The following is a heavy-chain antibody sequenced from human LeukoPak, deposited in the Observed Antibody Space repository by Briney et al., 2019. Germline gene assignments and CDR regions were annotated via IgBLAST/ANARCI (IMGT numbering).Heavy chain of an antibody. CDR1: GYTFTSYD. CDR2: MNPNSGNT. Sequence: ASVKVSCKASGYTFTSYDINWVRQATGQGLEWMGWMNPNSGNTGYAQKFQGRVTMTRNTSISTAYMELSSLGSEDTAVYYCARGSWEAYYYDSSGYSPDYWGQGTLVTVSS. CDR3: ARGSWEAYYYDSSGYSPDY. D-gene: IGHD3-22*01. J-gene: IGHJ4*02. V-gene: IGHV1-8*01.